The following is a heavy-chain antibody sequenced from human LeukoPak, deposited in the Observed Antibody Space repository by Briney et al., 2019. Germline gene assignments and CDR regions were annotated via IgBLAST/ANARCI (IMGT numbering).Heavy chain of an antibody. J-gene: IGHJ4*02. CDR1: GFTFSSYA. D-gene: IGHD3-10*01. V-gene: IGHV3-30*04. Sequence: PGRSLRLSCAASGFTFSSYAMHWVRQAPGKGLEWVAVISYDGSNKYYADSVKGRFTISRDNSKNTLYLQMNSLRAEDTAVYYCARDLGGPLSRRKDYFDYWGQGTLVTVSS. CDR3: ARDLGGPLSRRKDYFDY. CDR2: ISYDGSNK.